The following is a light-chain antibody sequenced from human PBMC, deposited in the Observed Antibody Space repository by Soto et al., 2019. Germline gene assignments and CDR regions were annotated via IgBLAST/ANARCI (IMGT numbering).Light chain of an antibody. J-gene: IGKJ1*01. V-gene: IGKV1-5*03. CDR2: NAS. CDR1: QSISSC. CDR3: QQYQSHRRT. Sequence: DIQMTQSPSTLSASVGDRVTITCRASQSISSCVAWYQQKPWKAPELLINNASSLESGVPSRFSGSGSGTEFTITISSLQPDAFATTSCQQYQSHRRTFGQRTKVDIK.